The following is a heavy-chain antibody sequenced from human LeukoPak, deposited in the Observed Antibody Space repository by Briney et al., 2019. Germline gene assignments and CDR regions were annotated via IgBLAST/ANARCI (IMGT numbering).Heavy chain of an antibody. CDR2: IYYSGST. J-gene: IGHJ4*02. Sequence: SETLSLTCTVSGGSISSYYWSWIRQPPGKGLEWIGYIYYSGSTNYNPSLKSRVTISVDTSKNQFSLKPSSVTAADTAVYYCASEGSYGDYYFDYWGQGTLVTVSS. CDR3: ASEGSYGDYYFDY. D-gene: IGHD4-17*01. V-gene: IGHV4-59*12. CDR1: GGSISSYY.